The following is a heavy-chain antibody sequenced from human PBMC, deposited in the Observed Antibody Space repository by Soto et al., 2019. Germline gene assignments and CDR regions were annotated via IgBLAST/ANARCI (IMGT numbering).Heavy chain of an antibody. J-gene: IGHJ6*02. CDR1: GFTFSSYS. Sequence: EVQLVESGGDLVKPGGSLRLSCAASGFTFSSYSMNWVRQAPGKGLEWVSSISSSSSYIYYADSVKGRFTISRDNAKNSLYLQMNSLRAEDTAVYYCARDPGGSCYPRVSCYYYYGMDVWGQGTTVTVSS. CDR3: ARDPGGSCYPRVSCYYYYGMDV. D-gene: IGHD2-15*01. V-gene: IGHV3-21*01. CDR2: ISSSSSYI.